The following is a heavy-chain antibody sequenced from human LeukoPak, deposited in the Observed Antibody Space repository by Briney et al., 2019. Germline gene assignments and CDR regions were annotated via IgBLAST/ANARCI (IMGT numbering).Heavy chain of an antibody. D-gene: IGHD5-24*01. CDR1: GYNFTTYW. V-gene: IGHV5-51*01. Sequence: GASLQISCQGSGYNFTTYWSGWVRQLPGKGLEWMGIIYPGDSDTRYSPSFQGQVTISAEKSINTAYLQWSSLKASDTALYYCATRKKGMATAGFDYWGQGTLVTVSS. CDR2: IYPGDSDT. J-gene: IGHJ4*02. CDR3: ATRKKGMATAGFDY.